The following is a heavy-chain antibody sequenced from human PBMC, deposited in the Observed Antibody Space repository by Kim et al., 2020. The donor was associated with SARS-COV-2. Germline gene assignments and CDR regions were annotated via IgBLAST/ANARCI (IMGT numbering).Heavy chain of an antibody. D-gene: IGHD3-10*01. CDR2: INHSGST. Sequence: SETLSLTCAVYGGSFSGYYWSWIRQPPGKGLEWIGEINHSGSTNYNPSLKSRVTISVDTSKNQFSLKLSSVTAADTAVYYCARAHPYYYGSGSYYPNFYFDYWGQGTLVTVSS. J-gene: IGHJ4*02. V-gene: IGHV4-34*01. CDR3: ARAHPYYYGSGSYYPNFYFDY. CDR1: GGSFSGYY.